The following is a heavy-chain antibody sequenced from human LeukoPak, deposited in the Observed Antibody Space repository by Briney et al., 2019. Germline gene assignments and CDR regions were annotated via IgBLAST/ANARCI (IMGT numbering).Heavy chain of an antibody. V-gene: IGHV3-23*01. Sequence: GGSLRLSCAASGFTLITYAMSWVRQTPGKGLEWVSRISGGVGSTYYADSVKGRFTISRDNFQNTLYLQMDSLRAEDTAIYYCVKDGGYFFDSWGQGTLVTVSS. CDR2: ISGGVGST. CDR1: GFTLITYA. J-gene: IGHJ4*02. CDR3: VKDGGYFFDS.